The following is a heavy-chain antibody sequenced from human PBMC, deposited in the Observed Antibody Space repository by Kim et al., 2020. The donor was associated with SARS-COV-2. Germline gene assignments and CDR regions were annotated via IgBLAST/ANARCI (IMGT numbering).Heavy chain of an antibody. D-gene: IGHD3-22*01. Sequence: YAVSVKGRLTISRDNSKTTLYLQMNSLRAEDTAVYYCAKAGSSGYWYFDLWGRGTLVTVSS. J-gene: IGHJ2*01. CDR3: AKAGSSGYWYFDL. V-gene: IGHV3-30*02.